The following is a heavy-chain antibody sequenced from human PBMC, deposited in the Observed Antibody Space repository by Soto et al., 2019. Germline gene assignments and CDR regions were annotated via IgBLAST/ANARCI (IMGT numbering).Heavy chain of an antibody. CDR2: VHYSGST. V-gene: IGHV4-59*01. D-gene: IGHD1-26*01. CDR1: GGSISSYY. CDR3: ARSSGNFLMGNWFDP. J-gene: IGHJ5*02. Sequence: QVQLQESGPGLVKPSETLSLTCTVSGGSISSYYWSWIRQPPGKGLEWIGYVHYSGSTNYNPSLKSRFTILVDTSKNQFSLKLSSVTAADTAVYYCARSSGNFLMGNWFDPWGQGTLVTVSS.